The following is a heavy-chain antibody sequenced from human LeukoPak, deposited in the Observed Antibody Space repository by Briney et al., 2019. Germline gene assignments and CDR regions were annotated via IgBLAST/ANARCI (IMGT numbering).Heavy chain of an antibody. Sequence: SETLSHTCTISGSSITSVSHYWGWIRQPPGKGLEWIGDIYYTGSTYYSPSLRSRVTMSVHTSENQFSLRLNSVTAVDTAVYYCARRWGNIVGVTYEYWGQGTLVTVSS. CDR2: IYYTGST. V-gene: IGHV4-39*01. J-gene: IGHJ4*02. CDR3: ARRWGNIVGVTYEY. CDR1: GSSITSVSHY. D-gene: IGHD3-16*01.